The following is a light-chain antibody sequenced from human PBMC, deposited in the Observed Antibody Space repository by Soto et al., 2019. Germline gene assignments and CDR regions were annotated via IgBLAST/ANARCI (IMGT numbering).Light chain of an antibody. Sequence: EIVRTQSPATLSVSPGEGATLSCRASHSVDSNLAWYQQKPGQAPRLLIFGASTRATGIPTRFSGGGSGTDFTLTISSLQSEDFGLYFCQQYDKWPLTFGGGTKVEIK. CDR2: GAS. V-gene: IGKV3D-15*01. CDR3: QQYDKWPLT. CDR1: HSVDSN. J-gene: IGKJ4*01.